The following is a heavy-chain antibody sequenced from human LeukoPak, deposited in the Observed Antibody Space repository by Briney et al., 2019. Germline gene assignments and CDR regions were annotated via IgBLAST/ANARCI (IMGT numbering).Heavy chain of an antibody. J-gene: IGHJ3*02. CDR1: GYTFTNSG. D-gene: IGHD3-10*01. CDR3: ARSWYYYGADALDI. Sequence: ASVKVSCKASGYTFTNSGISWVRQAPGQGLEWMGWINAHSGNTNYAQHLQGRVTVTADTSTRTTYMELRSLTSDDTAVYYCARSWYYYGADALDIWGQGTMVTVSS. V-gene: IGHV1-18*01. CDR2: INAHSGNT.